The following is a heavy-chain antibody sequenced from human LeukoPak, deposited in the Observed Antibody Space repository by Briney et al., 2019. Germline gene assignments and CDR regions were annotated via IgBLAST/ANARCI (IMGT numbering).Heavy chain of an antibody. Sequence: SETLSLTCAVSGFSISRGYYWAWIRQPPGEGLEWIATMYHSGSTFYKPSLKSRVTISVDPSKNQFSLKLTAVTAADTAVYYCGRAAYCSYSTCQSEQYRNVVDYWGQGILVTVSP. CDR2: MYHSGST. D-gene: IGHD2-15*01. V-gene: IGHV4-38-2*01. J-gene: IGHJ4*02. CDR3: GRAAYCSYSTCQSEQYRNVVDY. CDR1: GFSISRGYY.